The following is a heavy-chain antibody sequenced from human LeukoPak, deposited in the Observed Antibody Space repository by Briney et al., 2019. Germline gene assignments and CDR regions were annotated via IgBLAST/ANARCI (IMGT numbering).Heavy chain of an antibody. Sequence: SGTLSLTCTVSGGSISSYYWSWIRQPAGKGLEWIGRIYTSGSTNYNPSLKSRVTMSVDTSKNQFSLKLSSVTAADTAVYYCARDYNSSSWYPSPFDIWGQGTMVTVSS. V-gene: IGHV4-4*07. CDR2: IYTSGST. J-gene: IGHJ3*02. CDR1: GGSISSYY. CDR3: ARDYNSSSWYPSPFDI. D-gene: IGHD6-13*01.